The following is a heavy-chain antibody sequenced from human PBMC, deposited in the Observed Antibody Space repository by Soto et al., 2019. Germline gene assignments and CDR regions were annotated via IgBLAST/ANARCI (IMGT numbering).Heavy chain of an antibody. Sequence: RLSCAASGFTFSSYWMSWVRQAPGKGLEWVSLISADGGATYYADSVKGRFTISRDNSKNTLYLQMNSLRAEDTAVYYCAKPGFHGYYYDSSGSPVYWGQGTLVTVSS. CDR1: GFTFSSYW. J-gene: IGHJ4*02. V-gene: IGHV3-23*01. D-gene: IGHD3-22*01. CDR3: AKPGFHGYYYDSSGSPVY. CDR2: ISADGGAT.